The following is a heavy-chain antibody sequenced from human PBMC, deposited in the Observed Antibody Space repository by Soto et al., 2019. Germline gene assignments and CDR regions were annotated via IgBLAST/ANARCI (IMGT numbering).Heavy chain of an antibody. CDR2: IIPIFGTA. V-gene: IGHV1-69*13. Sequence: SVKVSCKASGGSFSSYAISWVRQAPGQGLEWMGGIIPIFGTANYAQKFQGRVTITADESTSTAYMELNSLRAEDTAVYYCARGYSSSWYRDPFDYWGQGTLVTVSS. D-gene: IGHD6-13*01. CDR1: GGSFSSYA. J-gene: IGHJ4*02. CDR3: ARGYSSSWYRDPFDY.